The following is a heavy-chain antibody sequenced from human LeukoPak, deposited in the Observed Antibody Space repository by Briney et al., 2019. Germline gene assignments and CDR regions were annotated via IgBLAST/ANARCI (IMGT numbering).Heavy chain of an antibody. J-gene: IGHJ4*02. D-gene: IGHD3-10*01. V-gene: IGHV1-2*06. CDR2: INPNSGGT. CDR3: ARGSLGYGSGSYRNYYFDY. Sequence: ASVKVSCKASGYTFTGYYMHWVRQAPGQGLEWMGRINPNSGGTNYAQKFQGRVTMTGDTSISTAYMELSRLRSDDTAVYYCARGSLGYGSGSYRNYYFDYWGQGTLVTVSS. CDR1: GYTFTGYY.